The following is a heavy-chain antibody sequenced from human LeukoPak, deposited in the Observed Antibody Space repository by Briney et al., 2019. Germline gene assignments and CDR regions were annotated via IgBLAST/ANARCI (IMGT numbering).Heavy chain of an antibody. J-gene: IGHJ5*02. CDR3: ATGHLGYCSSSSCSDWFDP. Sequence: PSETLSLTCAVYGGSFSGYYWSWIRQPPGKGLEWLGEVNHSGSTNYNPSLKSRVTISVDTSKNQFSLKLTSVTAADTAVYYCATGHLGYCSSSSCSDWFDPWGQGTLVTVSS. CDR2: VNHSGST. D-gene: IGHD2-2*01. V-gene: IGHV4-34*01. CDR1: GGSFSGYY.